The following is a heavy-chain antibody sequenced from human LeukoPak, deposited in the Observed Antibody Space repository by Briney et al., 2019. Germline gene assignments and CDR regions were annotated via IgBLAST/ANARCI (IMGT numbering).Heavy chain of an antibody. CDR2: IRSSTTYV. CDR3: AKEGGYGELSSYFDY. D-gene: IGHD3-16*02. V-gene: IGHV3-21*04. Sequence: GGSLRLSCAASGFTFSNYNMNWVRQAPGKGLEWVSSIRSSTTYVYYADSVKGRFTISRDNAKNSLYLQMNSLRAEDTAVYYCAKEGGYGELSSYFDYWGQGTLVTVSS. CDR1: GFTFSNYN. J-gene: IGHJ4*02.